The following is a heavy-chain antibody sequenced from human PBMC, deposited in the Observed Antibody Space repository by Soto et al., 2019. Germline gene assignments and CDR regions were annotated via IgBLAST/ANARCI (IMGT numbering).Heavy chain of an antibody. J-gene: IGHJ4*02. V-gene: IGHV1-46*01. CDR1: GYTFTSNY. Sequence: GGSVKVACKASGYTFTSNYIHWVRQAPGQGLEWMGIINPSCGSTSYAQKFQGRVNMTRDTPTTTVYMELSRLTSDETAVYYCARLMITYRAVLDDSWGQGTLVTVSS. D-gene: IGHD3-16*02. CDR3: ARLMITYRAVLDDS. CDR2: INPSCGST.